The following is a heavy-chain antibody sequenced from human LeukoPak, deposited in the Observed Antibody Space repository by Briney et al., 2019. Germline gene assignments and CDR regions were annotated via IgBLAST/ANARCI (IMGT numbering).Heavy chain of an antibody. CDR1: GGSISNYY. CDR3: AAFRQWLVILDY. V-gene: IGHV4-59*08. D-gene: IGHD6-19*01. J-gene: IGHJ4*02. Sequence: PSETLSLTCTVSGGSISNYYWSWIRQPPGKGLDWIGYIYYTGSTNSNPSLKSRVTVSADTPKNQFSLKLSSVTAADTAVYYCAAFRQWLVILDYWGQGTLVTVSS. CDR2: IYYTGST.